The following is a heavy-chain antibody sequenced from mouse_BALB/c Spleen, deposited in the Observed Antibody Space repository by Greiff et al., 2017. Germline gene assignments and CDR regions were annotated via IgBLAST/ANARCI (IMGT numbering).Heavy chain of an antibody. J-gene: IGHJ4*01. CDR1: GYTFTNYW. CDR3: ASGSYDYPPYAMDY. CDR2: IYPGGGYT. D-gene: IGHD2-4*01. Sequence: QVQLKESGAELVRPGTSVKISCKASGYTFTNYWLGWVKQRPGHGLEWIGDIYPGGGYTNYNEKFKGKATLTADTSSSTAYMQLSSLTSEDSAVYFCASGSYDYPPYAMDYWGQGTSVTVSS. V-gene: IGHV1-63*02.